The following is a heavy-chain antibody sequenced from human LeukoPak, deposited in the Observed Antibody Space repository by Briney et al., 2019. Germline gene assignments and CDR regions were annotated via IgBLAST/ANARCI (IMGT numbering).Heavy chain of an antibody. J-gene: IGHJ6*03. V-gene: IGHV3-48*03. Sequence: GGSLRLSCAASGFTFSSYEMNWVRQAPGKGLEWVSYISSSGSTIYYADSVKGRFTISRHNAKNSLYLQMNSLRAEDTAVYYCAREASSTYYYYYYMDVWGKGTTVTISS. D-gene: IGHD2-2*01. CDR1: GFTFSSYE. CDR3: AREASSTYYYYYYMDV. CDR2: ISSSGSTI.